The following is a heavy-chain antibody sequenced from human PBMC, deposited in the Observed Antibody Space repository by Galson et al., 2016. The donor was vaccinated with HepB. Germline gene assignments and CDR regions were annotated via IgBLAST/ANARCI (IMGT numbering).Heavy chain of an antibody. D-gene: IGHD3-22*01. V-gene: IGHV1-69*13. CDR2: IIPTFHTP. CDR1: GGTFSSYA. J-gene: IGHJ4*02. CDR3: ARVHSDSSGYPNYFDY. Sequence: SVKVSCKASGGTFSSYAISWLRQAPGQGLEWMGGIIPTFHTPNYAQRFQGRMTITADESTTTVYVDLSSLTSEDTAVYFCARVHSDSSGYPNYFDYWGQGTLVTISS.